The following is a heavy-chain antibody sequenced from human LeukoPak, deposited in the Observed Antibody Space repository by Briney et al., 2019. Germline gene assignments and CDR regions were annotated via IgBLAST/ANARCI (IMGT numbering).Heavy chain of an antibody. D-gene: IGHD2-15*01. CDR3: ASLIGYCSGGSCFKTAVPNDY. Sequence: VASVKVSCKASGGTFSSYAISWVRQAPGQGLEWMGGITPIFGTANYAQKFQGRVTITADESTSTAYMELSSLRSEDTAVYYCASLIGYCSGGSCFKTAVPNDYWGQGSPVTVSS. CDR2: ITPIFGTA. V-gene: IGHV1-69*01. CDR1: GGTFSSYA. J-gene: IGHJ4*02.